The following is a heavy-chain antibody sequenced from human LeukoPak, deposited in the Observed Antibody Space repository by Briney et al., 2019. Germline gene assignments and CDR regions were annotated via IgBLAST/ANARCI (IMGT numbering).Heavy chain of an antibody. CDR2: ISGSGGST. Sequence: GGSLRLSCAASGFTFSSYAMSWVRQAPGKGLEWVSAISGSGGSTYYADSVKGRFTISRDNSKNTLYLQMNSLRAEDTAVYYCAKGGRFLEWLLYDAFDIRGQGTMVTVSS. J-gene: IGHJ3*02. CDR3: AKGGRFLEWLLYDAFDI. CDR1: GFTFSSYA. D-gene: IGHD3-3*01. V-gene: IGHV3-23*01.